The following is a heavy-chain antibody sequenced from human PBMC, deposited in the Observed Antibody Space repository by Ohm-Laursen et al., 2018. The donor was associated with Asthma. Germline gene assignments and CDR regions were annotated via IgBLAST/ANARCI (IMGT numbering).Heavy chain of an antibody. V-gene: IGHV1-69*13. J-gene: IGHJ6*02. Sequence: GASVKVSCNASGGTFSSYAISWVRQAPRQGLEWMGGIIPIFGTANYAQKFQGRVTITADESTSTAYMELSSLRSEDTAVYYCARVFLGGDYDYYYGMDVWDQGTTVTVSS. CDR3: ARVFLGGDYDYYYGMDV. CDR2: IIPIFGTA. D-gene: IGHD3-16*01. CDR1: GGTFSSYA.